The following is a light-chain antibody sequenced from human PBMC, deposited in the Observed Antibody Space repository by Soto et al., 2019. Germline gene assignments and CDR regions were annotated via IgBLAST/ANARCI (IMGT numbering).Light chain of an antibody. Sequence: QSALTQPASVSGSPGQSITISCTGTSSDVGGYNYVSWYQQHPGKAPKLMIYEVSYRPSGVSNRFSGSKSGNTASLTISGLQAEDEAGYYCSSLTSTNTLAFGGGIKVTVL. CDR1: SSDVGGYNY. CDR3: SSLTSTNTLA. J-gene: IGLJ2*01. CDR2: EVS. V-gene: IGLV2-14*01.